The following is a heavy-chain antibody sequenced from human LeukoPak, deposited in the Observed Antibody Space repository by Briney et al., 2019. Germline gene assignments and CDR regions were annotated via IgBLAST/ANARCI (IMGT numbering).Heavy chain of an antibody. CDR2: IYHSGST. D-gene: IGHD6-6*01. J-gene: IGHJ4*02. CDR1: GGSISSGGYY. CDR3: ARDRERAARPGALDY. V-gene: IGHV4-30-2*01. Sequence: SETLSLTCTVSGGSISSGGYYWSWIRQPPGKGLEWIGYIYHSGSTYYNPSLKSRVTISVDRSKNQFSLKLSSVTAADTAVYYCARDRERAARPGALDYWGQGTLVTVSS.